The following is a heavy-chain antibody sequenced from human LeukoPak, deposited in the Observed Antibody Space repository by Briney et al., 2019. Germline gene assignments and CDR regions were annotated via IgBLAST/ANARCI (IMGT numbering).Heavy chain of an antibody. D-gene: IGHD6-6*01. V-gene: IGHV5-51*01. CDR3: ARLGVTSSSSFNWFDP. Sequence: GESLKISGKGPGYSFTSYWSGWVRQMPGKGREWMGIIYTGDSATRYSPSCQGQVTISADKSISTAYLQWSSLKASDTAMYYCARLGVTSSSSFNWFDPWGQGTLVTVSS. CDR2: IYTGDSAT. J-gene: IGHJ5*02. CDR1: GYSFTSYW.